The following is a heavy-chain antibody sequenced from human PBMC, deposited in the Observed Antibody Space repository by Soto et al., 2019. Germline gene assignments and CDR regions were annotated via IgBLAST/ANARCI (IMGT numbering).Heavy chain of an antibody. V-gene: IGHV1-8*01. CDR2: MNPNSGNT. D-gene: IGHD3-10*01. J-gene: IGHJ6*02. CDR3: ARAGITMVRGVIIGYDYYYGMDV. CDR1: GYTFTSYD. Sequence: ASVKVSCKASGYTFTSYDINWVRQATGQGLEWMGWMNPNSGNTGYAQKYKGRVTMTRNTSISTAYIKLSSLRSEDTAVYYCARAGITMVRGVIIGYDYYYGMDVWG.